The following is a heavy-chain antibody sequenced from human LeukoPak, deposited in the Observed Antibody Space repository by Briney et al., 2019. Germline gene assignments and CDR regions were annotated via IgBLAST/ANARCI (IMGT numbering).Heavy chain of an antibody. Sequence: GGSLRLSCAASGFTFSSYWMSWVRQATGKGLEWVANIKQDGSEKYYVDSVKGRFTISRDNAKNSLYLQMNSLRAEDTAVYYCTKDAPDSGGWFFFDSWGQGTLVTVSS. CDR1: GFTFSSYW. J-gene: IGHJ4*02. CDR3: TKDAPDSGGWFFFDS. D-gene: IGHD6-19*01. V-gene: IGHV3-7*03. CDR2: IKQDGSEK.